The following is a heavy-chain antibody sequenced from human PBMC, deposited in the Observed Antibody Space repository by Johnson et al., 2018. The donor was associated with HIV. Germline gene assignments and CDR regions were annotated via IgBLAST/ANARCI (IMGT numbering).Heavy chain of an antibody. CDR1: GFTFSSYG. D-gene: IGHD3-16*01. J-gene: IGHJ3*01. V-gene: IGHV3-30*02. CDR2: IRYDGSNK. CDR3: AKPPSMGADAFDV. Sequence: QVQLVESGGGVVQPGGSLRLSCAASGFTFSSYGMHWVRQAPGKGLEWVAFIRYDGSNKYYADSVKGRFNISRDNSKNTLYLQMNSLRAEDSALYYCAKPPSMGADAFDVWGQGTMVTVSS.